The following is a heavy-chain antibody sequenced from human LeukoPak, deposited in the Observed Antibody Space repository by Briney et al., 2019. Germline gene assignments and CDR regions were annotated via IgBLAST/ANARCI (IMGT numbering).Heavy chain of an antibody. CDR2: INHSGST. J-gene: IGHJ4*02. Sequence: SETLSLTCAVYGGSFSGYYWSWIRQPPGKGLEWIGEINHSGSTNYNPSLKSRVTISVDTSKNQFSLKLSSVTAADTAVYYCARGTSYDFWSGYLSYATFDYWGQGTLVTVSS. V-gene: IGHV4-34*01. D-gene: IGHD3-3*01. CDR1: GGSFSGYY. CDR3: ARGTSYDFWSGYLSYATFDY.